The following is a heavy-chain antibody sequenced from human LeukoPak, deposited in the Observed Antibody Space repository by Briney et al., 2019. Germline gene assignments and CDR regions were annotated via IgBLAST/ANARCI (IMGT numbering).Heavy chain of an antibody. V-gene: IGHV3-7*01. J-gene: IGHJ4*02. D-gene: IGHD3-10*01. CDR1: GFTFSNYW. CDR2: IKQDGSEK. CDR3: ARDYGNYGSGSPSC. Sequence: GGSLRLSCAASGFTFSNYWMSWVRQAPGKGLEWVANIKQDGSEKLYVHSVKGRFTVSRDNAKNSLYLQMNSLRAEDTAVYYCARDYGNYGSGSPSCWGQGTLVTVSS.